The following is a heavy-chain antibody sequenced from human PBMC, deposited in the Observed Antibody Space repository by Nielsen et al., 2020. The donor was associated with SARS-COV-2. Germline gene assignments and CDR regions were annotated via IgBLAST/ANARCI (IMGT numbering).Heavy chain of an antibody. Sequence: GESLKISCSASGFTSSNYALHWVRQAPGRGLEYVSAISDNGGSTYYADSVKGRFTISRDNSKNTLYLQMSSLRAEDTAVYYCARVEFDIYDYWGQGSLVTVSS. CDR3: ARVEFDIYDY. V-gene: IGHV3-64D*09. CDR2: ISDNGGST. J-gene: IGHJ4*02. CDR1: GFTSSNYA. D-gene: IGHD3-9*01.